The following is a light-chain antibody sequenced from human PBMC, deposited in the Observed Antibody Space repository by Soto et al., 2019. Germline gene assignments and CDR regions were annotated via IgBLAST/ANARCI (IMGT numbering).Light chain of an antibody. CDR2: GAS. V-gene: IGKV3-20*01. CDR1: QSVSSSY. J-gene: IGKJ2*01. CDR3: QQYGSSSYT. Sequence: EIVLTQSPGTLSWSPGERATLSCKASQSVSSSYLAWYQQKPGQAPRLLIYGASSRATGIPDRFSGSGSGTEFTLTISRLEPEDFAVYYCQQYGSSSYTFGQGTKLEIK.